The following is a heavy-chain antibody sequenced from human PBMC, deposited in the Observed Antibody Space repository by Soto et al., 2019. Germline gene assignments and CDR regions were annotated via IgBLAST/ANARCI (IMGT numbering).Heavy chain of an antibody. V-gene: IGHV3-30*18. Sequence: SLRLSCAASGFTFSSYGMHWVRQAPGKGLEWVAVISYDGSNKYYADSVKGRFTISRDNSKNTLYLQMNSLRAEDTAVYYCAKGQGLDEYYFDYWGQGTLVTVSS. CDR2: ISYDGSNK. D-gene: IGHD6-19*01. J-gene: IGHJ4*02. CDR1: GFTFSSYG. CDR3: AKGQGLDEYYFDY.